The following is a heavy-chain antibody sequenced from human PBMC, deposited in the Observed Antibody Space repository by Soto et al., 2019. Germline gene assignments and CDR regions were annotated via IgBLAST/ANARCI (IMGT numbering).Heavy chain of an antibody. CDR1: GFTVSSNY. D-gene: IGHD6-13*01. V-gene: IGHV3-11*01. CDR2: ISFSTTSI. CDR3: ARDIEPPGLFFDY. J-gene: IGHJ4*02. Sequence: PGGSLRLSCAASGFTVSSNYMSWIRQAPGKGLEWVSYISFSTTSIYYAETVKGRFTISRDNAKNSLYLQMNSLRVEDTAMYYCARDIEPPGLFFDYWGQGILVTSPQ.